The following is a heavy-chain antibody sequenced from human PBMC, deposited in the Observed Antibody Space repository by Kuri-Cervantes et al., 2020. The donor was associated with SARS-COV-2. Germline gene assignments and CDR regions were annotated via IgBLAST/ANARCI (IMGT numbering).Heavy chain of an antibody. V-gene: IGHV3-23*01. D-gene: IGHD3-22*01. Sequence: GESLKISCAASGFTFSSYAMSWVRQAPGKGLEWVSAISGSGGSTYYADSVKGRFTISRDNSKNTLYLQMNSLRAEDTAVYYCAKAQRRIGYYASSGYYLDYWGQGTLVTVSS. J-gene: IGHJ4*02. CDR3: AKAQRRIGYYASSGYYLDY. CDR1: GFTFSSYA. CDR2: ISGSGGST.